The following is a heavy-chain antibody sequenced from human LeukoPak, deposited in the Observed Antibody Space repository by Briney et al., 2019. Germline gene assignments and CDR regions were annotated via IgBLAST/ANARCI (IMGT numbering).Heavy chain of an antibody. Sequence: ASVKVSCKVSGYTLTELSMHWVRQAPGKGLEWMGGFDPEDGETIYAQKFQGRVTMTEDTSTDTAYMELSSLRSEGTAVYYCATDLGSGWYARTYWGQGTLVTVSS. D-gene: IGHD6-19*01. J-gene: IGHJ4*02. CDR3: ATDLGSGWYARTY. CDR1: GYTLTELS. V-gene: IGHV1-24*01. CDR2: FDPEDGET.